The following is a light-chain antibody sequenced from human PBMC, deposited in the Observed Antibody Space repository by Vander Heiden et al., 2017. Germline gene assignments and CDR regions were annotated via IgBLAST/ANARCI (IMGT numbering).Light chain of an antibody. CDR2: QVS. CDR3: QAWDSITVV. J-gene: IGLJ2*01. V-gene: IGLV3-1*01. CDR1: KLGDKY. Sequence: SYELTQPPSVSVSPGQTASITCSGDKLGDKYACWYQQKPGQSPVLVIYQVSQRPSGLPERFSGSNSGNTATLTISGTQAMDEADYYCQAWDSITVVFGGGTKLTVL.